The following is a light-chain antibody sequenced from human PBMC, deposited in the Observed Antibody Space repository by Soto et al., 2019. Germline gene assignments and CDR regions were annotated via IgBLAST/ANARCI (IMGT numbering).Light chain of an antibody. CDR2: AAS. V-gene: IGKV1-39*01. CDR1: RSIGNN. CDR3: QQSFSPHIA. J-gene: IGKJ5*01. Sequence: EIQVTQSPTSLSASVGERITITCRASRSIGNNLNWYQQRPGKAPQLLIYAASSPQSGVPSRFSGSSSGTDFTLTINGLQPEDFATYYCQQSFSPHIAFGQGTRL.